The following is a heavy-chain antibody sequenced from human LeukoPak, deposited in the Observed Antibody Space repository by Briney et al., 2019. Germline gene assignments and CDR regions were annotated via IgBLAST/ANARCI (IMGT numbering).Heavy chain of an antibody. CDR3: AKDRSCMNDVRHVDLDY. V-gene: IGHV3-23*01. Sequence: GGSLRLSCAACGFISSSYAVCWVRQAPGKGLEWVSTISGSGGSTYYADSVKGRFTISRDNFKNTVYLQMNSLRAEDTAVYYCAKDRSCMNDVRHVDLDYWAEGTLVTVSS. CDR1: GFISSSYA. J-gene: IGHJ4*02. D-gene: IGHD2-8*01. CDR2: ISGSGGST.